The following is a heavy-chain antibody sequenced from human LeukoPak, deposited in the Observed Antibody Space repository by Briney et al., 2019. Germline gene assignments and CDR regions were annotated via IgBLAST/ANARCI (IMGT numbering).Heavy chain of an antibody. J-gene: IGHJ1*01. D-gene: IGHD3-22*01. Sequence: SVKVSCKASGGTFSSYAISWVRQAPGQGLEWMGRIIPIFGTANYAQKFQGRVTITTDESTSTAYMELSSLRSENTAVYYCAGVYYYDSSGYFRLQHWGQGTLVTVSS. CDR1: GGTFSSYA. V-gene: IGHV1-69*05. CDR2: IIPIFGTA. CDR3: AGVYYYDSSGYFRLQH.